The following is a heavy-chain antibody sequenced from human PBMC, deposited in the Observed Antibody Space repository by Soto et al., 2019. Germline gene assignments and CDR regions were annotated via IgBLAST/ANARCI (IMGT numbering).Heavy chain of an antibody. CDR3: AKEPPLSFREPGGGSLEDY. D-gene: IGHD1-26*01. J-gene: IGHJ4*02. CDR1: GFTFSSYG. Sequence: QVQLVESGGGVVQPGRSLRLSCAASGFTFSSYGMHWVRQAPGKGLEWVAVISYDGSNKYYADSVKGRFTISRDNSKNTLYLQMNSLRAEDTAVYYCAKEPPLSFREPGGGSLEDYWGQGTLVTVSS. V-gene: IGHV3-30*18. CDR2: ISYDGSNK.